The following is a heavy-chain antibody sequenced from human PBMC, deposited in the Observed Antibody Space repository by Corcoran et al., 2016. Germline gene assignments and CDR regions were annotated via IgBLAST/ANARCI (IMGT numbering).Heavy chain of an antibody. D-gene: IGHD1-26*01. Sequence: QVQLVQSGAEVKKPGSSVKVSCKASGGTFSSYAISWVRQAPGQGLEWMGGIIPIFGTANYAQKFQGRVTITADESTSTAYMELSSLRSEDTVVYYCARVGTKQRELLRAFDIWGQGTMVSVSS. V-gene: IGHV1-69*01. CDR2: IIPIFGTA. CDR1: GGTFSSYA. J-gene: IGHJ3*02. CDR3: ARVGTKQRELLRAFDI.